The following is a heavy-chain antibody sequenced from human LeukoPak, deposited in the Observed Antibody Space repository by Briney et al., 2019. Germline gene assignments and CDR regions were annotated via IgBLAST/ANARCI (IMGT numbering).Heavy chain of an antibody. CDR2: ISGSGGST. CDR3: AKLTTYCYDSSGYARAFDI. CDR1: GFTFSSYA. V-gene: IGHV3-23*01. Sequence: GGSLRLSCAASGFTFSSYAMSWVRQAPGKGLEWVSAISGSGGSTYYADSVKGRFTISRDNSKNTLYLQMNSLRAEDTAVYYCAKLTTYCYDSSGYARAFDIRGQGTMVTVSS. D-gene: IGHD3-22*01. J-gene: IGHJ3*02.